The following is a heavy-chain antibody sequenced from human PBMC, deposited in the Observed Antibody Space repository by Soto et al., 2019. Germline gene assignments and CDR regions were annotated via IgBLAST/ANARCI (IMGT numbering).Heavy chain of an antibody. V-gene: IGHV1-2*02. J-gene: IGHJ5*02. CDR3: ARGCSGGTCFLFDI. D-gene: IGHD2-15*01. CDR1: GYTFSSYH. Sequence: QVRLVQSGAEVKKPGASVKVSCRTSGYTFSSYHIHWVRQAPGQRLEWMGWINPHSGGTNYAQEFRGRVTMSRDTSISTAYMEVNSLRSDDTAVYYCARGCSGGTCFLFDIWGQGTLVTVTS. CDR2: INPHSGGT.